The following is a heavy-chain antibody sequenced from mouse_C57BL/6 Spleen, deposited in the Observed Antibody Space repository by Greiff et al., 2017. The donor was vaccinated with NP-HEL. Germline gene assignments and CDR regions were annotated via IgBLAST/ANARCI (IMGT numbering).Heavy chain of an antibody. CDR1: GYTFTSYD. J-gene: IGHJ1*03. D-gene: IGHD2-3*01. CDR3: ARGGWLLRGWYFDV. CDR2: IYPRDGST. V-gene: IGHV1-85*01. Sequence: VQLQESGPELVKPGASVKLSCKASGYTFTSYDIHWVKQRPGQGLEWIGWIYPRDGSTKYNEKFKGKATFTADTSSNTAYMQLSSLTTEDSAIYYCARGGWLLRGWYFDVWGTGTTVTVSS.